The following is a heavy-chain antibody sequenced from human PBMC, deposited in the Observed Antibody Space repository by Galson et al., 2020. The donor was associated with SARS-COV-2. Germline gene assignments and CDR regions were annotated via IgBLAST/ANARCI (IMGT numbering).Heavy chain of an antibody. V-gene: IGHV4-39*01. J-gene: IGHJ5*02. CDR1: GGPIRSRTTSY. Sequence: SETLSLTCTVSGGPIRSRTTSYWGWIRQPPGKGLEWIGNIFYIGGTYYNPSLKSPVTISVDTSNNRLSLKLRSVTAADTAVYSCARGNRFDPWGQGTLVTVSS. CDR3: ARGNRFDP. CDR2: IFYIGGT.